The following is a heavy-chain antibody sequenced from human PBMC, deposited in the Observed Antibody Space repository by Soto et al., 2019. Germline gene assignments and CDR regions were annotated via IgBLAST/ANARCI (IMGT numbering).Heavy chain of an antibody. D-gene: IGHD5-12*01. CDR2: IIPLLDIA. Sequence: QVQLVQSGVEVKKPGSSVKVSCKASGGTFSNDIITWVRQAPGQGLEWMGRIIPLLDIANYAQKFQGRVTITADKSTSTAYMELNSLRSEDTAVYYCVRDSPIGSTYSGYDGIDYWGQGTLVTVSS. J-gene: IGHJ4*02. CDR1: GGTFSNDI. CDR3: VRDSPIGSTYSGYDGIDY. V-gene: IGHV1-69*08.